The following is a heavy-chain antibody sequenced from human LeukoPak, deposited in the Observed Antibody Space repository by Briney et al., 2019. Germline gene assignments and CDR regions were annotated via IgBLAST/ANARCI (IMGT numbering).Heavy chain of an antibody. CDR3: AAGGYYDGSGYYKYFQH. CDR1: GFTFSSYE. Sequence: GGSLRLSCAASGFTFSSYEMNWVRQAPGKGLEWVSSIRSDSTYIYHADSVKGRFTLSRYNAKNSVFLQMNSLRAEDTAVYYCAAGGYYDGSGYYKYFQHGGQGTLVAVSS. CDR2: IRSDSTYI. D-gene: IGHD3-22*01. V-gene: IGHV3-21*01. J-gene: IGHJ1*01.